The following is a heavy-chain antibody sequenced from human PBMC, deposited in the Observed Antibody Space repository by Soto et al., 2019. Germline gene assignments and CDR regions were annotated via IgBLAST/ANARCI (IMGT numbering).Heavy chain of an antibody. CDR1: GFTFSNYA. Sequence: EVQLLESGGGLVQPGGSLRLSGAASGFTFSNYAISWVRQAPGKGLEWVSIISGSGGSTYYADSVKGRFIISRDNSKNTLYLQMNSLRAEDTAVYYCASRSSGWYFDYWGQGTLVTVSS. V-gene: IGHV3-23*01. J-gene: IGHJ4*02. CDR2: ISGSGGST. D-gene: IGHD6-19*01. CDR3: ASRSSGWYFDY.